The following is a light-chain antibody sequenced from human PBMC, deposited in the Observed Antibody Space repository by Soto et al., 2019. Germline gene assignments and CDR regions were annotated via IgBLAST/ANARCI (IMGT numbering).Light chain of an antibody. CDR2: SDD. V-gene: IGLV1-44*01. CDR1: SSNIGSNA. Sequence: QSVLTQPPSASGTPGQRVTISCSGSSSNIGSNAVSWYQHFPGTAPKVLIYSDDQRPSGVPDRFSGSKSGTSASLAISGRRAEDEDDYFCSAWGDSMNTWVFGGGTQLTVL. J-gene: IGLJ3*02. CDR3: SAWGDSMNTWV.